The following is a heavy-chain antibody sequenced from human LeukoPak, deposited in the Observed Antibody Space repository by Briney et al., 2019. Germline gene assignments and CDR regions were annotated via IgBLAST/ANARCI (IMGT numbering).Heavy chain of an antibody. CDR2: IYTSGST. V-gene: IGHV4-4*09. D-gene: IGHD2-15*01. J-gene: IGHJ5*02. Sequence: SETLSLTCTVSGGSISSYYWSWIRQPPGKRLEWIGYIYTSGSTNYNPSLKSRVTISVDTSKNQFSLKLSSVTAADTAVYYCARFVVVVAARYNWFDPWGQGTLVTVSS. CDR1: GGSISSYY. CDR3: ARFVVVVAARYNWFDP.